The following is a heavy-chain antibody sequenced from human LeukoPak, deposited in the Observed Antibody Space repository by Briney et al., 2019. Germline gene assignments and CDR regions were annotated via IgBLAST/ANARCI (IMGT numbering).Heavy chain of an antibody. Sequence: ASVKVSCKASGYTFTGYYMHWVRQAPGQGLEWMGWINPNSGGTNYAQKFQGRVTMTRDTSISTAYMELSRLRSDDTAVYYCARVLGGYSGYDSSWDPVWFDPWGQGTLVTVSS. CDR1: GYTFTGYY. CDR2: INPNSGGT. J-gene: IGHJ5*02. V-gene: IGHV1-2*02. CDR3: ARVLGGYSGYDSSWDPVWFDP. D-gene: IGHD5-12*01.